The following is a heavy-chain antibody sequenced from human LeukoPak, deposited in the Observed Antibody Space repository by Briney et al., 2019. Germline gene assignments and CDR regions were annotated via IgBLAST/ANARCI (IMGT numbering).Heavy chain of an antibody. Sequence: GGSLRLSCAASGFXFSTYAMTWVRQAPGKGLEWVSSINWNGGSTGYADSVKGRLTISRDNAKNSLFLQMNSLRAEDTALYYCARDRGPYDSSGYYPYDAFDIWGQGTMVTVSS. D-gene: IGHD3-22*01. J-gene: IGHJ3*02. V-gene: IGHV3-20*04. CDR2: INWNGGST. CDR1: GFXFSTYA. CDR3: ARDRGPYDSSGYYPYDAFDI.